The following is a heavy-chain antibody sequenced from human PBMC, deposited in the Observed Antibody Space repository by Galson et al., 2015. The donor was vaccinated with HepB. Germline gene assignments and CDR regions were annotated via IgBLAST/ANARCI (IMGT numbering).Heavy chain of an antibody. CDR3: ARNTSDKGAFDV. J-gene: IGHJ3*01. V-gene: IGHV1-18*01. D-gene: IGHD1/OR15-1a*01. CDR2: ISGYNDNT. CDR1: GYTFTSYA. Sequence: SVKVSCKASGYTFTSYALSWVRQAPGQGLEWMGWISGYNDNTNYAQKVQGRVTMTTDTSTSAAYMELRSLRSDDTAVYYCARNTSDKGAFDVWGQGTLVTVSS.